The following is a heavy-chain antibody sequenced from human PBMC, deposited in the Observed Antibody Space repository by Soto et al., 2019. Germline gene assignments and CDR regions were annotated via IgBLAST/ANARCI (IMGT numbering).Heavy chain of an antibody. J-gene: IGHJ5*02. D-gene: IGHD3-9*01. CDR3: EEEERSPFERACSAP. CDR1: GFTFSTYA. Sequence: PGGSLRLSCAASGFTFSTYAMHWVRQAPGKGLEWVAVISYDGSNKYYADSVKGRFTISRDNSKNTLYLQMNSLRAEDTAVYYCEEEERSPFERACSAPWGRETVVPV. V-gene: IGHV3-30-3*01. CDR2: ISYDGSNK.